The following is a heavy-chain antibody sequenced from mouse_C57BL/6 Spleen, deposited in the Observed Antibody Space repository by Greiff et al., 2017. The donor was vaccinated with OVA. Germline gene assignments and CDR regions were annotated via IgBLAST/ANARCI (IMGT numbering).Heavy chain of an antibody. J-gene: IGHJ3*01. Sequence: DVQLVESGGGLVKPGGSLKLSCAASGFTFSDYGMHWVRQAPEKGLEWVAYISSGSSTIYYADTVKGRFTISRDNAKNTLFLQMTSLRSEDTAMYYCARGDLYYDYGFAYWGQGTLVTVSA. CDR1: GFTFSDYG. D-gene: IGHD2-4*01. CDR2: ISSGSSTI. V-gene: IGHV5-17*01. CDR3: ARGDLYYDYGFAY.